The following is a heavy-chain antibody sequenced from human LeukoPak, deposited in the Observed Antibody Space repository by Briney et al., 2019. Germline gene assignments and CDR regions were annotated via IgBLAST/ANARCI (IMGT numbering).Heavy chain of an antibody. J-gene: IGHJ5*01. D-gene: IGHD6-13*01. CDR2: IWYDGSNK. V-gene: IGHV3-33*06. CDR1: GFTFSSYG. Sequence: GGSLRLSCAASGFTFSSYGMHWVRQAPGKGLEWVAVIWYDGSNKYYADSVKGRFTISRDNSKNTLYLQMNSLRAEDTAVYYCAKLRGVAAAGTGYFDPWGQGTLVTVSS. CDR3: AKLRGVAAAGTGYFDP.